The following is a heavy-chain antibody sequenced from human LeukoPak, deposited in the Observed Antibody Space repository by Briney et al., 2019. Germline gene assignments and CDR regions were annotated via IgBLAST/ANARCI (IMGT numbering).Heavy chain of an antibody. CDR2: IYYSGST. D-gene: IGHD3-10*01. Sequence: SETLSLTCTVSGGSISSSSYYWGWIRQPPGKGLEWIGSIYYSGSTYYNPSLKSRVTISVDTSKNQFSLKLSSVTAADTAVYYCVRTTMVRGVIITDTFDPWGQGTLVTVSS. J-gene: IGHJ5*02. CDR1: GGSISSSSYY. V-gene: IGHV4-39*07. CDR3: VRTTMVRGVIITDTFDP.